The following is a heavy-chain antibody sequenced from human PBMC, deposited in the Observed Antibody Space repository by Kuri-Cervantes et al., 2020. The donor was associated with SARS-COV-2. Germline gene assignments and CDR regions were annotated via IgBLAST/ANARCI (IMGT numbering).Heavy chain of an antibody. V-gene: IGHV3-7*04. CDR1: GFTFSSYW. CDR2: IKQDGSEK. J-gene: IGHJ3*02. D-gene: IGHD5-24*01. CDR3: AREEWLHIHDAFDI. Sequence: GGSLRLSCAASGFTFSSYWMSWVRQAPGKGLEWVANIKQDGSEKYYVDSVKGRFTISRDNAKNSLYLQMNSLRAEDTAVYYCAREEWLHIHDAFDIWGQGTMGTVSS.